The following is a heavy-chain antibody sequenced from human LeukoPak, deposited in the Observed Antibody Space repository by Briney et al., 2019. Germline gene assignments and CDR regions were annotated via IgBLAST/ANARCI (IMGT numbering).Heavy chain of an antibody. CDR2: INPNSGGT. J-gene: IGHJ5*02. D-gene: IGHD2-15*01. CDR3: ARTVVAATPDYNWFDP. V-gene: IGHV1-2*02. Sequence: ASVKVSCKASGYTFTAYYMHWVRQAPGQGLEWLGWINPNSGGTNYAQKFQGRVTMTMDTSISTTYMELSSLTSDDTAVYYCARTVVAATPDYNWFDPWGQGTLVTVSS. CDR1: GYTFTAYY.